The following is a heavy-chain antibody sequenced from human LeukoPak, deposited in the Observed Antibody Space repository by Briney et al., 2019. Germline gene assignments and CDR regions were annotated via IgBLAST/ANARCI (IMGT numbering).Heavy chain of an antibody. Sequence: GGSLRLSCAASGFTFADYGMAWVRQRPGKGLEWVAGINFNGGDTGYADSVRGRFIISRDNARNSLYLQMNNLRADDTALYYCARGGRDIVATMRFWGQGTLVTVSS. D-gene: IGHD5-12*01. V-gene: IGHV3-20*04. CDR2: INFNGGDT. CDR1: GFTFADYG. J-gene: IGHJ4*02. CDR3: ARGGRDIVATMRF.